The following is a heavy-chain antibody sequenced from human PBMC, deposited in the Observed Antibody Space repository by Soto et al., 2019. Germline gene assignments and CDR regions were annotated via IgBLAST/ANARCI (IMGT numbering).Heavy chain of an antibody. J-gene: IGHJ5*02. CDR2: VYYNENT. D-gene: IGHD3-10*01. Sequence: SETLSLTCSVSGGSISSFTYCWGWIRQPPGKGLEWIGTVYYNENTYYNPSLKSRVTITVDTAKNQFPLNLRSVTAADTAMYFCARRERYYGSPGWFDPWGPGTLVTVSS. CDR3: ARRERYYGSPGWFDP. CDR1: GGSISSFTYC. V-gene: IGHV4-39*01.